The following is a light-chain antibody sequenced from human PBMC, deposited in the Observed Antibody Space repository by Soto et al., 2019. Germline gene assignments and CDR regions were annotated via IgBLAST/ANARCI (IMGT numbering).Light chain of an antibody. J-gene: IGLJ1*01. CDR3: CSYAGSYTNYV. CDR2: DVS. V-gene: IGLV2-11*01. Sequence: QSVLAQPRSVSGSPGQSVTISCTGTSSDVGGYNYVSWYQQYPGKAPKLMIYDVSKRPSGVPDRFSGSKSGNTASLTISGLQAEDEADYYCCSYAGSYTNYVFGTGTKVTVL. CDR1: SSDVGGYNY.